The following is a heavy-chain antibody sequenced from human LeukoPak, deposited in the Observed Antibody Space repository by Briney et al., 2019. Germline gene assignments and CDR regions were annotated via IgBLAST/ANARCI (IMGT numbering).Heavy chain of an antibody. CDR3: ATRGQMGSGSIAARPGDWFDP. V-gene: IGHV4-34*01. Sequence: SETLSLTCAAYGGSFSGYYWSWIRQPPGKGLEWIGEINHSGSTNYNPSLKSRVTISVDTSKNQFSLKLSSVTAADTAVYYCATRGQMGSGSIAARPGDWFDPWGQGTLVTVSS. D-gene: IGHD6-6*01. CDR1: GGSFSGYY. J-gene: IGHJ5*02. CDR2: INHSGST.